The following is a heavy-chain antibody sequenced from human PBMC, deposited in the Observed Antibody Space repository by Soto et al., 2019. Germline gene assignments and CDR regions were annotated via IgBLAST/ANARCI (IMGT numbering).Heavy chain of an antibody. D-gene: IGHD2-2*01. J-gene: IGHJ6*02. V-gene: IGHV1-18*01. CDR1: GYTFTSYG. CDR2: ISAYNGNT. Sequence: GASVKVSCKASGYTFTSYGISWVRQAPGQGLEWMGWISAYNGNTTYAQKFQGRVTITADESTSTAYMELSSLRSDDTVVYYCAREDRDRETGLVQAAMDGMDVGGQGTTVTVP. CDR3: AREDRDRETGLVQAAMDGMDV.